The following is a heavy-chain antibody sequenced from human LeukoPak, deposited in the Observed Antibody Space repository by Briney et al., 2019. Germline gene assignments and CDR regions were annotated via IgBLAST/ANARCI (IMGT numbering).Heavy chain of an antibody. D-gene: IGHD1-26*01. CDR3: AKEGAHGSGFDR. J-gene: IGHJ3*02. CDR1: GFTFDNLG. Sequence: GRSMRLSCAAYGFTFDNLGMHWVRPAPGKGLEWVSGISRNSGSIGYADSVKGRSTISRDNAKNSLYLQVNSRRADDTALYYCAKEGAHGSGFDRWGQGTMVTVSS. CDR2: ISRNSGSI. V-gene: IGHV3-9*01.